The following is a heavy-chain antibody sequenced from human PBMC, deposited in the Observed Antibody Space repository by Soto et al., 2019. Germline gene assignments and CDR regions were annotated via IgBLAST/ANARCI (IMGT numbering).Heavy chain of an antibody. D-gene: IGHD3-10*01. CDR1: GFTLSGRS. CDR3: ARGWFGPDV. J-gene: IGHJ6*04. Sequence: EVQLVESGGGLVQPGGSLRLSCAASGFTLSGRSMHWVRQAPGKGLVWVSGIDHAGTDSTYADSVKGRFTSSRDNAKNMLYLQMNSLGVEDTAVYYCARGWFGPDVWGKGTTVTVSS. CDR2: IDHAGTDS. V-gene: IGHV3-74*01.